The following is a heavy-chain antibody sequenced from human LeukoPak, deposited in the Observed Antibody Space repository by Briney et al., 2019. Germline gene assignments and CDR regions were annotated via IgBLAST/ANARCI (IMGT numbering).Heavy chain of an antibody. D-gene: IGHD6-13*01. J-gene: IGHJ4*02. CDR2: INAGNGNT. Sequence: ASVKVSAKAFDTPLTGYVIIWWPRAPGQRLGGLDWINAGNGNTKYSQKFQGRVTITRDTSASTAYMELSSLRSEDTAVYYCAREGVIAAGAFDYWGQGTLVTVSS. CDR3: AREGVIAAGAFDY. V-gene: IGHV1-3*01. CDR1: DTPLTGYV.